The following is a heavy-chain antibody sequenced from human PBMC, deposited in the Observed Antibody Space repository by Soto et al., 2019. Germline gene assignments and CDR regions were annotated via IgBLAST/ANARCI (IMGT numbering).Heavy chain of an antibody. CDR3: ARARSHTYYDFLRGYMDV. D-gene: IGHD3-3*01. CDR2: INHSGST. Sequence: SETLSLTCAVYGGSFSGYYWSWIRQPPGKGLEWIGEINHSGSTNYNPSLKSRVTISVDTSKNQFSLKLSSVTAADTAVYYCARARSHTYYDFLRGYMDVWGKGTTVTVSS. J-gene: IGHJ6*03. V-gene: IGHV4-34*01. CDR1: GGSFSGYY.